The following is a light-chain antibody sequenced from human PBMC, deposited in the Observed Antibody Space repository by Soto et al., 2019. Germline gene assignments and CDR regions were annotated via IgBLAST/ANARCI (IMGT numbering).Light chain of an antibody. Sequence: QSALTQPASVSGSPGQSITISCTGTSSDVGGYNYDSWYQQHPGKAPKLMLYDVSYRPSGVSNRFSGSKSGNTASLTISGLQTEDEADYYCSSYTSSSTLGVFGGGTKLTVL. V-gene: IGLV2-14*01. J-gene: IGLJ2*01. CDR2: DVS. CDR3: SSYTSSSTLGV. CDR1: SSDVGGYNY.